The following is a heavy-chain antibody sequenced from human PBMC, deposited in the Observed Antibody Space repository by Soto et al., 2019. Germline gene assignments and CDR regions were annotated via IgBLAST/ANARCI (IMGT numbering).Heavy chain of an antibody. D-gene: IGHD2-21*02. Sequence: SAKVSCKASGGTFSSYAISWVRQAPGQGLEWMGGIIPIFGTANYAQKFQGRVTITADESTSTAYMELSSLRSEDTAVYYCASRSAYCGGDCYSGDAFDIWGQGTMVTVSS. V-gene: IGHV1-69*13. J-gene: IGHJ3*02. CDR1: GGTFSSYA. CDR2: IIPIFGTA. CDR3: ASRSAYCGGDCYSGDAFDI.